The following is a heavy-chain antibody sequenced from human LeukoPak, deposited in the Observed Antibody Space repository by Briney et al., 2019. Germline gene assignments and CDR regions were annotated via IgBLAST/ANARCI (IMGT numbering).Heavy chain of an antibody. CDR3: ARDRRYCSSTRCFDP. CDR1: GYTFTSYG. D-gene: IGHD2-2*01. V-gene: IGHV1-18*01. CDR2: ISAYNGNT. J-gene: IGHJ5*02. Sequence: ASVKVSFKASGYTFTSYGISWVRQAPGQGLEWMGWISAYNGNTNYAQKLQGRVTMTTDTSTSTAYMELRSLRSDDTAVYYCARDRRYCSSTRCFDPWGQGTLVTVSS.